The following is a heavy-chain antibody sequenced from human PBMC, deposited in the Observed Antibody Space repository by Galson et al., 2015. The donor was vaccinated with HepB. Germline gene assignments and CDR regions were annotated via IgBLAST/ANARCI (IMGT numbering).Heavy chain of an antibody. CDR1: GYTFTSYD. J-gene: IGHJ4*02. CDR2: MNPNSGNT. V-gene: IGHV1-8*01. D-gene: IGHD6-13*01. CDR3: ASGFSIAAADTFDY. Sequence: SVKVSCKASGYTFTSYDINWVRQATGQGLEWMGWMNPNSGNTGYAQKFQGRVTMTRNTSISTAYMELRSLRSDDTAVYYCASGFSIAAADTFDYWGQGTLVTVSS.